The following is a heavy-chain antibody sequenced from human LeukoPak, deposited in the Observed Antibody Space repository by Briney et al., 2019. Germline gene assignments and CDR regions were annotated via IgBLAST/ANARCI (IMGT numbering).Heavy chain of an antibody. CDR1: GYTFRGNY. J-gene: IGHJ4*02. V-gene: IGHV1-2*02. CDR2: IDANNGDT. Sequence: ASVKVSCKASGYTFRGNYIHWLRQAPGQGLEWMGWIDANNGDTKSAQKFQGRVTMSRDTSISTAYMDLRSLSPDDAAVYYCARDPSSVALYFFDYWGQGTLVTVSS. D-gene: IGHD2-15*01. CDR3: ARDPSSVALYFFDY.